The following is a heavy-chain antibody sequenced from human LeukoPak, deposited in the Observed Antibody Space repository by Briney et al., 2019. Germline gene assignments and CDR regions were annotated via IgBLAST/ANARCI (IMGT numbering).Heavy chain of an antibody. J-gene: IGHJ4*02. V-gene: IGHV1-18*01. Sequence: ASVKVSCKASGYTFTSYDISWVRQAPGQGLEWMGWFSSYNDNIKYAQKFQGRVTMTADTSTSTAYMELRSLRSDDTAVYYCARRHYSSGWQLDYWGQGTLVTVSS. CDR2: FSSYNDNI. CDR3: ARRHYSSGWQLDY. CDR1: GYTFTSYD. D-gene: IGHD6-19*01.